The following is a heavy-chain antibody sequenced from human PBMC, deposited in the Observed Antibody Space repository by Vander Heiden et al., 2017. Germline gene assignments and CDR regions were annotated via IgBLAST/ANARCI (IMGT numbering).Heavy chain of an antibody. D-gene: IGHD6-13*01. Sequence: QLQLQQSGPGLVKPSQTLSLTCAISGDSVSSSSGTWNWIRQSPSRGLEWLGRTYYRSKWGKDDAASVKSRITINPDTSKNHFSLKMNSVTPEDTAVYYCARGWARYFDSWGQGTLVTVSS. J-gene: IGHJ4*02. CDR3: ARGWARYFDS. CDR2: TYYRSKWGK. V-gene: IGHV6-1*01. CDR1: GDSVSSSSGT.